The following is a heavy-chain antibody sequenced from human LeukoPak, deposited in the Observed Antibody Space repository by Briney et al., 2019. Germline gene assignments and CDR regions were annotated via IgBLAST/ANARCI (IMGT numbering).Heavy chain of an antibody. V-gene: IGHV4-59*08. CDR2: IYYSGTT. Sequence: SGTLSLTCTVSGGSINRYYWSWIRQPPGKGLEWIGYIYYSGTTNYNPSLKSRVTISVDTSKNQFSLKLSSVTAADTAVYYCARQKGYDSSGYYSSYFDHWGQGTLVTVSS. J-gene: IGHJ4*02. CDR1: GGSINRYY. D-gene: IGHD3-22*01. CDR3: ARQKGYDSSGYYSSYFDH.